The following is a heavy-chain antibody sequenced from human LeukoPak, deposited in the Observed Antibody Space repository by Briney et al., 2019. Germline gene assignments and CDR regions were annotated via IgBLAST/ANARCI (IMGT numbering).Heavy chain of an antibody. CDR2: INPSGGTT. J-gene: IGHJ4*02. CDR3: ARDFCGDCDSGGWYHFDY. Sequence: GASVKVSCEASGYTFTSHYIHWVRQAPGQGLEWMGIINPSGGTTSYAQKFQGRVIMTRDMSTSTVYMDLSSLRSDDTAVFYCARDFCGDCDSGGWYHFDYWGQGTLVTVSS. V-gene: IGHV1-46*01. D-gene: IGHD2-21*02. CDR1: GYTFTSHY.